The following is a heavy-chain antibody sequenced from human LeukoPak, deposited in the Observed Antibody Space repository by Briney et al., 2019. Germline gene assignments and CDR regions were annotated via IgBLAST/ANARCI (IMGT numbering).Heavy chain of an antibody. D-gene: IGHD2-8*01. J-gene: IGHJ4*02. CDR3: ARDDCTNGVCFDY. CDR1: GYTFTGYY. CDR2: INPNSGGT. Sequence: ASVKVSCKASGYTFTGYYMHWVRQAPGQGLEWMGWINPNSGGTNYAQKFQGRVTVTRDTSISTAYMELSRLRSDDTAVYYCARDDCTNGVCFDYWGQGTLVTVSS. V-gene: IGHV1-2*02.